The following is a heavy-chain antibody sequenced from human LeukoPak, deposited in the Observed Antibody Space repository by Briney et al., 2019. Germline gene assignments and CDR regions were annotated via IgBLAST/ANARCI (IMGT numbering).Heavy chain of an antibody. V-gene: IGHV1-8*01. CDR2: MNPNSGNT. Sequence: GASVKVSCKASGYTFTSYDINWVRQATGQGLEWMGWMNPNSGNTGYAQKFQGRVTMTRNTSISTAYMELSSLRSEDTAVYYCARGLGIAARSYYYYYMDVWGKGTTVTVSS. CDR3: ARGLGIAARSYYYYYMDV. J-gene: IGHJ6*03. CDR1: GYTFTSYD. D-gene: IGHD6-6*01.